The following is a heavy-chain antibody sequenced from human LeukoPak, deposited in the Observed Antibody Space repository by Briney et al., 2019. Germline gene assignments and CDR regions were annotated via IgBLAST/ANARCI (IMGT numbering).Heavy chain of an antibody. J-gene: IGHJ4*02. Sequence: WIRQPPGKGLEWIGRIKSKRDGGTTDYAAPVQGRFAMSRDDSQNTVYLQMNSLKTADTAVYYCTTDGGIGPSPIFDYWGQGTLLTVSS. CDR2: IKSKRDGGTT. D-gene: IGHD6-13*01. CDR3: TTDGGIGPSPIFDY. V-gene: IGHV3-15*01.